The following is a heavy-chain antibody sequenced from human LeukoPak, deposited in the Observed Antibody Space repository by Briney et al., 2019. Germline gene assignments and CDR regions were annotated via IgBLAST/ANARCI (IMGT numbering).Heavy chain of an antibody. CDR2: INHSGST. CDR3: ASSGGRELTIIDY. D-gene: IGHD1-26*01. J-gene: IGHJ4*02. CDR1: GGSFSGYY. V-gene: IGHV4-34*01. Sequence: SETLSLTCAVYGGSFSGYYWSWIRQPPGKGLEWIGEINHSGSTNYNPSLKSRVTISVDTSKNQFSLKLSSVTAADTAVYYCASSGGRELTIIDYWGQGTLVTVSS.